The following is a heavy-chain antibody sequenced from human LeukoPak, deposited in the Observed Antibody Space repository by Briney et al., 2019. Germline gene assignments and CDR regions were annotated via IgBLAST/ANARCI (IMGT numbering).Heavy chain of an antibody. Sequence: GRSLRLSCAASGFTFSSYAMHWVRQAPGKGLEWVAVISYDGSNKYYADSVKGRFTISRDNSKNTLYLQMNSLRAEDTAVYYCARLRGSYREYFFDYWGQGTLVTVSS. CDR3: ARLRGSYREYFFDY. D-gene: IGHD3-16*02. J-gene: IGHJ4*02. CDR1: GFTFSSYA. V-gene: IGHV3-30-3*01. CDR2: ISYDGSNK.